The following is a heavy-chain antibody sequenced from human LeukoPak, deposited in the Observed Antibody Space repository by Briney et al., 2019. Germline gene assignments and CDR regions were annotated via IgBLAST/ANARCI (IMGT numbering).Heavy chain of an antibody. Sequence: PGGSLRLSCAASGFTFSGYGMHWVRQAPGKGLEWVAVIWYDGSNKYYADSVKGRFTISRDNSKNTLYLQMNSLRAEDTAVYYCAKAANYDKPYYFDYWGQGTLVTVSS. V-gene: IGHV3-33*06. J-gene: IGHJ4*02. CDR3: AKAANYDKPYYFDY. CDR1: GFTFSGYG. CDR2: IWYDGSNK. D-gene: IGHD3-9*01.